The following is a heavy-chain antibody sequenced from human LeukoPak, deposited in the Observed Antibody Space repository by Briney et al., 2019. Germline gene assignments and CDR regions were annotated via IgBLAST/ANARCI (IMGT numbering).Heavy chain of an antibody. D-gene: IGHD2-21*02. J-gene: IGHJ4*02. V-gene: IGHV1-24*01. CDR1: GYTLTELS. CDR2: FDPEDGET. Sequence: ASGKVSCKVSGYTLTELSMHWVRQAPGKGLEWMGGFDPEDGETIYAQKFQGRVTMTEDTSTDTAYMELSSLRSEDTAVYYCATSGGEYCGGDCYVYWGQGTLVTVSS. CDR3: ATSGGEYCGGDCYVY.